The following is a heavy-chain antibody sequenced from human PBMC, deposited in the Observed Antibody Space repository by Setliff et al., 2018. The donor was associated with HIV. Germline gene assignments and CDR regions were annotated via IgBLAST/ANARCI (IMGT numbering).Heavy chain of an antibody. Sequence: SETLSLTCAVYGGSFSGYYWNWIRQPPGKGLEWIGEINHSGSTNYNPSLKSRVTISVDTSKNQFSLKLSSVTAADTAVYYCARGDSGYSGYDYFDYWGQGTLATVSS. V-gene: IGHV4-34*01. CDR3: ARGDSGYSGYDYFDY. CDR1: GGSFSGYY. CDR2: INHSGST. J-gene: IGHJ4*02. D-gene: IGHD5-12*01.